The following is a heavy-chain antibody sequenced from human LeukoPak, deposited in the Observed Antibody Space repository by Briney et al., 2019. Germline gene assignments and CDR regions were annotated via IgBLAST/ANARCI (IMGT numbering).Heavy chain of an antibody. CDR3: ARLTSRGY. V-gene: IGHV4-34*01. CDR2: INHSGST. CDR1: GGSFSGYY. Sequence: ASETLSLTCAVYGGSFSGYYWSWIRQPPGKGLEWIGEINHSGSTNYNPSLKSRVTISVDTSKNQFSLKLSSVTAADTAVYYCARLTSRGYWGQGTLVTVSS. J-gene: IGHJ4*02. D-gene: IGHD1-14*01.